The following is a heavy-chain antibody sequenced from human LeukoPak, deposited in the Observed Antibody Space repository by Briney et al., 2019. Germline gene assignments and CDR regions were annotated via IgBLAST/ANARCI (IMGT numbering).Heavy chain of an antibody. D-gene: IGHD2-15*01. Sequence: PGGSLRLSCAASGFTFSSYWMSWVRQAPGKGLEWVANIKQDGSEKYYVDSVKGRFTISRDNAKNSLYLQMNSLRAEDTAVYYCARKGPPAPSYCSGGSCYSGPSYYGMDVWGQGTTVTVSS. J-gene: IGHJ6*02. V-gene: IGHV3-7*01. CDR2: IKQDGSEK. CDR3: ARKGPPAPSYCSGGSCYSGPSYYGMDV. CDR1: GFTFSSYW.